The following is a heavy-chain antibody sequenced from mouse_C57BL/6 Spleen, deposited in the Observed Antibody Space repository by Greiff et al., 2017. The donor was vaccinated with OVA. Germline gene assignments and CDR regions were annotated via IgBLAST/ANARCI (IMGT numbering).Heavy chain of an antibody. J-gene: IGHJ2*01. D-gene: IGHD4-1*01. CDR2: INPNNGGT. CDR3: ARCWDGPYYFDY. CDR1: GYTFTDYY. Sequence: EVQLQQSGPELVKPGASVKISCKASGYTFTDYYMNWVKQSHGKCLEWIGDINPNNGGTSYNQKFKGKATLTVDKSSSTAYMELRSLTSEDSAVYYCARCWDGPYYFDYWGQGTTLTVSS. V-gene: IGHV1-26*01.